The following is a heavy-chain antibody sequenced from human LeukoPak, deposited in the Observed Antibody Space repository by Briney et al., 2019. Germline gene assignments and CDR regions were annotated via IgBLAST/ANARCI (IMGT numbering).Heavy chain of an antibody. V-gene: IGHV4-59*01. CDR2: IYYSGST. CDR3: ARGRYCSGGSCYYY. J-gene: IGHJ4*02. Sequence: SETLSLTCTVSGGSISSYYWSWIWQPPGKGLEWIGYIYYSGSTNYNPSLKSRVTISVDTSKNQFSLKLSSVTAADTAVYYCARGRYCSGGSCYYYWGQGTLVTVSS. CDR1: GGSISSYY. D-gene: IGHD2-15*01.